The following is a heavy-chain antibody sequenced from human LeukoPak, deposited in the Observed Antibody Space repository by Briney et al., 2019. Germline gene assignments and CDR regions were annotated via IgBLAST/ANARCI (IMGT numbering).Heavy chain of an antibody. J-gene: IGHJ5*02. D-gene: IGHD6-25*01. CDR3: ARNRCYSSVEFDP. CDR1: GGSISSGSYY. CDR2: IYTSGST. Sequence: SQTLSLTCTVSGGSISSGSYYWSWIRQPAGKGLEWIGRIYTSGSTNYNPSLKSRVTISVDTSKNQFSLKLSSVTAADTAVYYCARNRCYSSVEFDPWGQGTLVTVST. V-gene: IGHV4-61*02.